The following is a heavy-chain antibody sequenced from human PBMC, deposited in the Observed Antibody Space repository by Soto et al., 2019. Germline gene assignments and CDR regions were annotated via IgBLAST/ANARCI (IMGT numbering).Heavy chain of an antibody. CDR1: GYTFTGYY. D-gene: IGHD1-26*01. CDR2: INPNSGGT. Sequence: ASVKVSCKASGYTFTGYYMHWVRQAPGQGLEWMGWINPNSGGTNYAQKFQGWVTMTRDTSISTAYMELSRLRSDDTAVYYCARQVGGSYPYFDYWGQGTLVTVS. CDR3: ARQVGGSYPYFDY. V-gene: IGHV1-2*04. J-gene: IGHJ4*02.